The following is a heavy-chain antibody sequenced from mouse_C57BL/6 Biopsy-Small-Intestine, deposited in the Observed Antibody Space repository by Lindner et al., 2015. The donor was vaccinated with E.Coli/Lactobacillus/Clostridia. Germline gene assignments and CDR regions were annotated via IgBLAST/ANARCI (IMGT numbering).Heavy chain of an antibody. J-gene: IGHJ1*03. V-gene: IGHV5-17*01. CDR2: ISSGSSTI. CDR3: ARRVLQRYFDV. Sequence: VQLQESGGGLVKPGGSLKLSCAASGFTFSDYGMHWVRQAPEKGLEWVAYISSGSSTIYYADTVKGRFTISRDNAKNTLFLQMTSLRSEDTAMYYCARRVLQRYFDVWGTGTTVTVSS. CDR1: GFTFSDYG. D-gene: IGHD1-1*01.